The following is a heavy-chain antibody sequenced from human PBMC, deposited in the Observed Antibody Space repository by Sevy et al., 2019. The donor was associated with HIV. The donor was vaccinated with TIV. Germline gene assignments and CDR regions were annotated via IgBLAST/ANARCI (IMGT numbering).Heavy chain of an antibody. CDR3: AREGGYCSGGSCWGAFDI. CDR1: GFTFSSYG. V-gene: IGHV3-33*01. J-gene: IGHJ3*02. Sequence: GGSLRLSCAASGFTFSSYGMHWVRQAPGKGLEWVAVIWYDGSNKYYADSVKGRFTISRDNSKKTLYLQMNSLRAEDTAVYYCAREGGYCSGGSCWGAFDIWGQGTMVTVSS. D-gene: IGHD2-15*01. CDR2: IWYDGSNK.